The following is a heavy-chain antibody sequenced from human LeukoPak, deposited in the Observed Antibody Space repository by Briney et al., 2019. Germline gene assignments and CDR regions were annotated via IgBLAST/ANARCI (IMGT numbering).Heavy chain of an antibody. CDR2: ISGSGGST. CDR1: GFTFSSYA. V-gene: IGHV3-23*01. J-gene: IGHJ3*02. CDR3: AKDPQPTITTDAFDI. D-gene: IGHD3-22*01. Sequence: GGSLRLSCATSGFTFSSYAMSWVRQAPGKGLEWVSAISGSGGSTYYADSVKGRFTISRDNSKNTLYLQMNSLRAEDTAVYYCAKDPQPTITTDAFDIWGQGTMVTVSS.